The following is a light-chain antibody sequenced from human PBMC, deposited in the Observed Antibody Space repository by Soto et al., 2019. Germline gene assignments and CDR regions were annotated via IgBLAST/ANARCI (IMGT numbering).Light chain of an antibody. CDR1: SSDVGNYNL. J-gene: IGLJ1*01. V-gene: IGLV2-23*01. Sequence: QSALTQPASVSGSPGQSITISCTGTSSDVGNYNLLSWYQQHPGKAPTLMIFEGSKRPSGVFNRFSGSRSGNTASLTISGLQAADDAYYYCCSFAGGPYVFGTGTKLTVL. CDR2: EGS. CDR3: CSFAGGPYV.